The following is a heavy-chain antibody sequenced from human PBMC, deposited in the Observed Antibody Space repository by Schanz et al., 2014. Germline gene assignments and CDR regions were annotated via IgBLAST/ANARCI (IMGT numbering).Heavy chain of an antibody. CDR1: GITFSDYA. D-gene: IGHD3-10*01. CDR2: IASGGSHT. Sequence: EVQLVESGGGLVKPGGSLRLSCAASGITFSDYAMSWVRQAPGKGLEWVSTIASGGSHTFYADSVTGRFTISGDNSKNTLYLQMNSLRTEDTAVYYCARGDMVRGVFDYWGQGTLVTVSS. V-gene: IGHV3-23*04. CDR3: ARGDMVRGVFDY. J-gene: IGHJ4*02.